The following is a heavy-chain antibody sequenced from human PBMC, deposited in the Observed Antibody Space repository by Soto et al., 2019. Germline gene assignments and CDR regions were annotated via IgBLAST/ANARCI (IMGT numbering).Heavy chain of an antibody. CDR1: RGSVSSNNW. D-gene: IGHD6-19*01. J-gene: IGHJ4*02. Sequence: QVQLQESGPGLVKPSGTLSLTCGVSRGSVSSNNWWTWVRQPPGKGLEWIGEIYQTGTTNYNPSLQSRVTISLDKSNNHFSLKLNSVTAADTAVYYCARRIALSGTAGAPGDWGQETLVIVSS. CDR3: ARRIALSGTAGAPGD. V-gene: IGHV4-4*02. CDR2: IYQTGTT.